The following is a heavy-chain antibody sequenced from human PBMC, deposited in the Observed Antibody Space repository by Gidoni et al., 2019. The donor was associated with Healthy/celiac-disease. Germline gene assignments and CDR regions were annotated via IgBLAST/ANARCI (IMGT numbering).Heavy chain of an antibody. Sequence: QVKLVESGGGVVEPGRSLRLSCAASGFTFSSYAIHWVRQAPGKGLEWVAVISYDGSNKYYADSVKGRFTISRDNSKNTLYLQMNSLGAEDTAVYYCARVQDGDYVGSLDYWGQGTLVTVSS. D-gene: IGHD4-17*01. V-gene: IGHV3-30-3*01. CDR3: ARVQDGDYVGSLDY. CDR1: GFTFSSYA. J-gene: IGHJ4*02. CDR2: ISYDGSNK.